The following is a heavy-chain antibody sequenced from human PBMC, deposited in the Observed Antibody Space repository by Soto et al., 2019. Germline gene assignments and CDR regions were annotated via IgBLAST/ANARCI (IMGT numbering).Heavy chain of an antibody. CDR3: ARERVGRDGYNYENFDL. J-gene: IGHJ2*01. CDR1: VGPIASVGYS. D-gene: IGHD5-12*01. CDR2: IYYSGST. Sequence: QVQLQGRGPGLVKPSQPLSLTSTFLVGPIASVGYSWSGSRSHPGKALEWIGYIYYSGSTYYNPSLKSRVTISVDTSKNQFSLKLSSVTAADTAVYYCARERVGRDGYNYENFDLWGRGTLVTVSS. V-gene: IGHV4-31*03.